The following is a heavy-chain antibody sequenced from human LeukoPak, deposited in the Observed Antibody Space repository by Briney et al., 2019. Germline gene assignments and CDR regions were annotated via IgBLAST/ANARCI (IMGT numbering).Heavy chain of an antibody. V-gene: IGHV3-48*01. D-gene: IGHD1-1*01. CDR2: ISSSSSTI. J-gene: IGHJ6*03. Sequence: PGGSLRLSCAASGFTFSSYSMNSVRQAPGKGLEWVSYISSSSSTISYADSVKGRFTISRDNAKNSLYLQMNSLRAEDTAVYYCARTTQYYYYMDVWGKGTTVTVSS. CDR3: ARTTQYYYYMDV. CDR1: GFTFSSYS.